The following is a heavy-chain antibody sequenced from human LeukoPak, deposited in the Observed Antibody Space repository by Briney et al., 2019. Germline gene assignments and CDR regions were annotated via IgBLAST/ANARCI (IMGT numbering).Heavy chain of an antibody. CDR3: SESYPPQNAARPYYFFFFGLDV. CDR2: INHSGST. V-gene: IGHV4-34*01. D-gene: IGHD3-16*02. J-gene: IGHJ6*02. Sequence: SETLSLTCAVYGGSFSGYYWSWIRQPPGKGLEWIGEINHSGSTNYNPSLKSRVTISVDTSKNQFSLKLSSVTAADTAVYYCSESYPPQNAARPYYFFFFGLDVWGQGATVTVSS. CDR1: GGSFSGYY.